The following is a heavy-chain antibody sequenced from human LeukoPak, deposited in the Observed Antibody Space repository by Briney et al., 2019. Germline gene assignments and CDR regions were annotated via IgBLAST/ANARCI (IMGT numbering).Heavy chain of an antibody. J-gene: IGHJ5*02. CDR2: VDYSGNT. CDR3: AMQVGIYGDYNNWFDP. V-gene: IGHV4-59*08. D-gene: IGHD4-17*01. Sequence: SETLSLTCTVSGASLNNYYWNWVRQPPGKELEWIGNVDYSGNTRHNPSLKSRVTISLDISKNHFSLRLSSVTAADTAVYYCAMQVGIYGDYNNWFDPWGQGARVTVSS. CDR1: GASLNNYY.